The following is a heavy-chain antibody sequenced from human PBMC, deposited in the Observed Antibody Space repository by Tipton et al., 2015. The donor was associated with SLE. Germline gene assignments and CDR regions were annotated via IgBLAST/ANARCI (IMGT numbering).Heavy chain of an antibody. J-gene: IGHJ4*02. D-gene: IGHD1-26*01. Sequence: SLRLSCAASGFTFSSYNMNWVRQAPGKGLEWVSSISTSSSYIYFADSVKGRFTISRDNAKNSLYLQMSSLSADDAGVYYCARDEREASGGFYFASWGRGALVTVSS. CDR3: ARDEREASGGFYFAS. CDR1: GFTFSSYN. V-gene: IGHV3-21*03. CDR2: ISTSSSYI.